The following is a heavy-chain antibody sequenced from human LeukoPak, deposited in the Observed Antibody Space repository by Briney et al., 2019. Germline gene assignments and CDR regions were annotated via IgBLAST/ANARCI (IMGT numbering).Heavy chain of an antibody. Sequence: GASVTVSCTSSGYTFTSYSISWVRQAPGQGLEWMGWISAYNGNTNYAQKLQGRVTMTTDTSTSTAYMELRSLRSDDTAVYYCARDEYNYDSSGYAPDHWGQGTLVTVSS. CDR1: GYTFTSYS. J-gene: IGHJ4*02. CDR2: ISAYNGNT. D-gene: IGHD3-22*01. V-gene: IGHV1-18*01. CDR3: ARDEYNYDSSGYAPDH.